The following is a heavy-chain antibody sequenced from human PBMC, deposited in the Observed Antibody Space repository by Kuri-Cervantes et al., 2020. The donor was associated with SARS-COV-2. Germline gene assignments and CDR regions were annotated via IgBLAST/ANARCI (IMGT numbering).Heavy chain of an antibody. D-gene: IGHD3-3*01. CDR2: ISGSGGST. J-gene: IGHJ6*02. Sequence: GGSLRLSCAASGLTFSSYARSWVRQAPGKGLEWVSAISGSGGSTYYADSVKGRFTISRDNSKNALYLQMNSLRAEDTAVYYCAKGPYYDFWSGYYTTGLFDYYGMDVWGQGTTVTVSS. CDR1: GLTFSSYA. V-gene: IGHV3-23*01. CDR3: AKGPYYDFWSGYYTTGLFDYYGMDV.